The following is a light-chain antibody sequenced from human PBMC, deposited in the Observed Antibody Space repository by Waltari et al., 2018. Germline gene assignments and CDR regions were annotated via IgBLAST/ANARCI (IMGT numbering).Light chain of an antibody. CDR3: QQYLLFWT. CDR2: DAS. Sequence: TQLTQSPSSLAASVGDRATLSCKTSQTINGWLAWYQQKPGKAPELLIHDASTLESGVPPRFSGSGSGTEFTLTISSVQPEDVATYYCQQYLLFWTFGQGTRVEIK. J-gene: IGKJ1*01. CDR1: QTINGW. V-gene: IGKV1-5*01.